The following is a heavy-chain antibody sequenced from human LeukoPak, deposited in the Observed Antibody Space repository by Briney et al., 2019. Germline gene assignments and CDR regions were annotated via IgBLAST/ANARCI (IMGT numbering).Heavy chain of an antibody. Sequence: GGSLRLSCAASGFTFSNDWMHWVRHVPGKGLVWVARVTSEGSGTSYADSVKGRFTISRDNAKNTLHLQMNSLRAEDTAVYYCAKGPGSTYYDFWSGYSAWGQGTLVTVSS. V-gene: IGHV3-74*01. J-gene: IGHJ5*02. CDR1: GFTFSNDW. CDR3: AKGPGSTYYDFWSGYSA. D-gene: IGHD3-3*01. CDR2: VTSEGSGT.